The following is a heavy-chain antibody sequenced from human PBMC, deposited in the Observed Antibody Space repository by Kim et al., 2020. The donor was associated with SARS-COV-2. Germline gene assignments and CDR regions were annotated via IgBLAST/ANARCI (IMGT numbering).Heavy chain of an antibody. D-gene: IGHD1-26*01. CDR1: GGSISSGGYY. J-gene: IGHJ4*02. Sequence: SETLSLTCTVSGGSISSGGYYWSWIRQHPGKGLEWIGYIYYSGSTYYNPSLKSRVTISVDTSKNQFSLKLSSVTAADTAVYYCARVLMGVGATTFDYWGQGTLVTVSS. V-gene: IGHV4-31*03. CDR3: ARVLMGVGATTFDY. CDR2: IYYSGST.